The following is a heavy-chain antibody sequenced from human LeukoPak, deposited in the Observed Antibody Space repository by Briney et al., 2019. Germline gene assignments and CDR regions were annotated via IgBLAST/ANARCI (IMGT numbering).Heavy chain of an antibody. CDR3: AKVGVPAAEFYDAFDI. D-gene: IGHD2-2*01. CDR2: ISGSGGST. V-gene: IGHV3-23*01. CDR1: GFTFSSYA. Sequence: PGGSLRLSCAASGFTFSSYAMSWVRQAPGKGLEWVSAISGSGGSTYYADSVKGRFTISRDNSKNTLYLQMNSLRAEDTAVYYCAKVGVPAAEFYDAFDIWGQGTMVTVSS. J-gene: IGHJ3*02.